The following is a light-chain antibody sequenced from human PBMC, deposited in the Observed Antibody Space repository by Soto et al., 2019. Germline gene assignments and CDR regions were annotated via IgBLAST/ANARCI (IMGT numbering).Light chain of an antibody. J-gene: IGLJ1*01. CDR3: SSYSISTAYL. V-gene: IGLV2-14*01. CDR2: EVS. CDR1: SSDVGGYDY. Sequence: QSALTQPASVSGSPGQWITISCTGTSSDVGGYDYVSWYQLHPGKAPKLMIFEVSNRPSGVSYRFSGSKSGNTASLTISGLQVEDEADYFCSSYSISTAYLFGTGTKVTVL.